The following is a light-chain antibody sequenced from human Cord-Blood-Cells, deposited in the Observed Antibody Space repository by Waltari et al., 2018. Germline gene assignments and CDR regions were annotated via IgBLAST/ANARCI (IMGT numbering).Light chain of an antibody. CDR2: DVS. V-gene: IGLV2-11*01. J-gene: IGLJ3*02. Sequence: QSALTQPRSVSGSPGQAVTISCTGTSSDVGGYNYVSWYQQHPGKAPTLMIYDVSKRPSGVPDRFSGSKSGNTASLTISGLRAEDEADYYCCSYAGSYTWVFGGGTKLTVL. CDR1: SSDVGGYNY. CDR3: CSYAGSYTWV.